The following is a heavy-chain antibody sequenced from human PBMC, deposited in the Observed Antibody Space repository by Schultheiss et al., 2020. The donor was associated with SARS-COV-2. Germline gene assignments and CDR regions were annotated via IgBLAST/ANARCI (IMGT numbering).Heavy chain of an antibody. CDR2: IYHSGST. V-gene: IGHV4-30-2*01. CDR1: GGSISSGGYS. Sequence: SQTLSLTCAVSGGSISSGGYSWSWIRQPPGKGLEWIGYIYHSGSTYYNPSLKSRLTISVDKSKNQFSLKLSSVTAADTAVYYCARGSPRYGSGFWFDPWGQGTLVTVSS. CDR3: ARGSPRYGSGFWFDP. D-gene: IGHD3-10*01. J-gene: IGHJ5*02.